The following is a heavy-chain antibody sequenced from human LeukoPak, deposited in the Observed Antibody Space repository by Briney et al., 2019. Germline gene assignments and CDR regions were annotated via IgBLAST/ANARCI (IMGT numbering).Heavy chain of an antibody. CDR1: GFTFRNYW. V-gene: IGHV3-7*05. J-gene: IGHJ4*02. D-gene: IGHD5-12*01. CDR2: INQDGSEK. CDR3: ARNQIVVTPITVGYFDY. Sequence: PGGSLRLSCAASGFTFRNYWMSWVRQAPGKGLEWVANINQDGSEKYSVDSVKGRFTISRDNTKNSLYLQMSSLRAEDTAVYYCARNQIVVTPITVGYFDYWGQGTLVTVSS.